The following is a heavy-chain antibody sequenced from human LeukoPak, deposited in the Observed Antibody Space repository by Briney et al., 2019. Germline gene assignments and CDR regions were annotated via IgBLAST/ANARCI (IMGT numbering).Heavy chain of an antibody. V-gene: IGHV1-69*13. CDR1: GGTFSSYA. CDR2: IIPIFGTA. D-gene: IGHD4-11*01. CDR3: ARSLDYSNYVDWFDP. J-gene: IGHJ5*02. Sequence: ASVKVSCKASGGTFSSYAISWVRQAPGQGLEWMGGIIPIFGTANYAQKFQGRVTITADESTSTAYMELSSLRSEDTAVYYCARSLDYSNYVDWFDPWGQGTLVTVSS.